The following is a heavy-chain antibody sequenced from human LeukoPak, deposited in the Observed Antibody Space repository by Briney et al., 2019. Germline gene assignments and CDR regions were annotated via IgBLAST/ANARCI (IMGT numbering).Heavy chain of an antibody. CDR2: ISAYNGNT. D-gene: IGHD4-11*01. Sequence: ASVKVSCKASGYTFTSYGISWVRQAPGQGLEWMGWISAYNGNTNYAQKLQGRVTMTTDTSTSTAYMELRSLRSDDTVVYYCAREIDDYYYFDYWGQGTLVTVSS. J-gene: IGHJ4*02. V-gene: IGHV1-18*01. CDR1: GYTFTSYG. CDR3: AREIDDYYYFDY.